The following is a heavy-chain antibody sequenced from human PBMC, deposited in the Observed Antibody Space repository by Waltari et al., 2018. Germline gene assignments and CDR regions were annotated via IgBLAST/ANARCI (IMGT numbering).Heavy chain of an antibody. CDR1: GGSISSYY. CDR3: ARAPLIAAAGGRNNAFDI. V-gene: IGHV4-4*07. Sequence: QVQLQESGPGLVKPSETLSLTCTVSGGSISSYYWSWIRQPAGKGLEWIGRIYTSGSTNYNPSLKSRVTMSVDTSKNQFSLKLSSVTAADTAVYYCARAPLIAAAGGRNNAFDIWGQGTMVTVSS. CDR2: IYTSGST. D-gene: IGHD6-13*01. J-gene: IGHJ3*02.